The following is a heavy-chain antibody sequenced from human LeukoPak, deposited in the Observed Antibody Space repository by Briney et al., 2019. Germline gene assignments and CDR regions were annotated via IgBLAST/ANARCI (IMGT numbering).Heavy chain of an antibody. CDR2: INTDGSST. D-gene: IGHD6-19*01. Sequence: GGSLRLSCAASGFTFSSYWMHWVRQAPGKGLVWVSRINTDGSSTSYADSVKGRFTISRDNSKNTLYLQMNSLRAEDTAVYYCAKVQIAVAGIDAFDIWGQGTMVTVSS. CDR1: GFTFSSYW. J-gene: IGHJ3*02. CDR3: AKVQIAVAGIDAFDI. V-gene: IGHV3-74*01.